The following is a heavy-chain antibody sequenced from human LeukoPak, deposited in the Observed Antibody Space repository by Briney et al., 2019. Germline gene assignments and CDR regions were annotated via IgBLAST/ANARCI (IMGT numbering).Heavy chain of an antibody. Sequence: GGSLRLSCAASGFTFSSYGMHWVRQAPGKGLEWVAVISYDGSNKYYADSVKGRFTISRDNSKNTLYLQMNSLRAEDTAVYYCAREVPAGAFDYWGQGTLVTVSS. CDR2: ISYDGSNK. CDR3: AREVPAGAFDY. J-gene: IGHJ4*02. V-gene: IGHV3-30*03. D-gene: IGHD2-2*01. CDR1: GFTFSSYG.